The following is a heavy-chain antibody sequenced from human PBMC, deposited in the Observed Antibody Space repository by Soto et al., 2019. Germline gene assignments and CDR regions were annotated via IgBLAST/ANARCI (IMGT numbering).Heavy chain of an antibody. D-gene: IGHD3-16*01. CDR1: GYSFTDYY. CDR2: IKLSGGGST. V-gene: IGHV1-46*03. CDR3: SRESPHTFFFDY. J-gene: IGHJ4*02. Sequence: ASVKVSCKASGYSFTDYYIHWVRQAPGQGLEWMGVIKLSGGGSTTFAQKFQGRVTLTGDTSTATVYMELSSLRSEDTAVYYCSRESPHTFFFDYWGQGTLVTVSS.